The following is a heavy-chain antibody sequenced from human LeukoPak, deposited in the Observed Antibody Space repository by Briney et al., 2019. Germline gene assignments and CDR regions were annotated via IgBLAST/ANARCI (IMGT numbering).Heavy chain of an antibody. V-gene: IGHV1-2*02. CDR1: GYTFTGYY. CDR3: ARGRELLLAVGYYFDY. Sequence: PGASVKVSCKASGYTFTGYYTHWVRQAPGQGLEWMGWINPNSGGTNYAQKFQGRVTMTRDTSISTAYMELSRLRSDDTAVYYCARGRELLLAVGYYFDYWGQGTLVTVSS. D-gene: IGHD1-26*01. CDR2: INPNSGGT. J-gene: IGHJ4*02.